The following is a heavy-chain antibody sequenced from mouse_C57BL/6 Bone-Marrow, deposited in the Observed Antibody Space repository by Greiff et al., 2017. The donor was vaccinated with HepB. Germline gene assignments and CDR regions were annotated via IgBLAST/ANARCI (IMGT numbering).Heavy chain of an antibody. J-gene: IGHJ3*01. Sequence: QVQLKQPGAELVKPGASVKLSCKASGYTFTSYWMQWVKQRPGQGLEWIGEIDPSDSYTNYNQKFKGKATLTVDTSSSTAYMQLSSLTSEDSAVYYCARLGGYSSAYWGQGTLVTVSA. CDR3: ARLGGYSSAY. CDR2: IDPSDSYT. V-gene: IGHV1-50*01. D-gene: IGHD2-3*01. CDR1: GYTFTSYW.